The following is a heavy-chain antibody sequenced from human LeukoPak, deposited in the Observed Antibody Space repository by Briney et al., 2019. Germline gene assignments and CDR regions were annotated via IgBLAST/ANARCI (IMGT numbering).Heavy chain of an antibody. CDR1: GYTLTELS. CDR2: FDPEDGET. V-gene: IGHV1-24*01. CDR3: ATEDYSPYYYDSSGYSR. J-gene: IGHJ4*02. D-gene: IGHD3-22*01. Sequence: ASVKVSCNVSGYTLTELSMHWVRQAPGKGLEWMGGFDPEDGETIYAQKFQGRVTMTEDTSTDTAYMELSSLRSEDTAVYYCATEDYSPYYYDSSGYSRWGQGTLVTVSS.